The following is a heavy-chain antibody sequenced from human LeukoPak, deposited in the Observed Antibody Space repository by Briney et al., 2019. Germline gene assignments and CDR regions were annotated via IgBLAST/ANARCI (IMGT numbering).Heavy chain of an antibody. CDR2: IYYSGST. D-gene: IGHD2-21*01. J-gene: IGHJ3*02. CDR1: GGSISSSSYY. Sequence: SETLSLTCTVSGGSISSSSYYWGWIRQPPGKGLEWIGSIYYSGSTYYNPSLKSRVTISVDTSKNQFSLKLSSVTAADTAVYYCALARLIDRNAFDIWGQGTMVTVSS. V-gene: IGHV4-39*07. CDR3: ALARLIDRNAFDI.